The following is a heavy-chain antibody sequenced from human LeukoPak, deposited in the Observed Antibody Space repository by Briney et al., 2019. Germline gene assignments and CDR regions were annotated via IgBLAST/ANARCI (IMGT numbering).Heavy chain of an antibody. D-gene: IGHD1-26*01. V-gene: IGHV3-74*01. CDR2: INSEGITA. Sequence: PGGSLRLSCAASGFTFSSYWMHWVRQAPGKGLVWVSRINSEGITASYADSVKGRFTISRDNAKNTLSLQMSSLRAEDTAVYYCVRGYSGSFLDYWGQGTLVTVYS. J-gene: IGHJ4*02. CDR3: VRGYSGSFLDY. CDR1: GFTFSSYW.